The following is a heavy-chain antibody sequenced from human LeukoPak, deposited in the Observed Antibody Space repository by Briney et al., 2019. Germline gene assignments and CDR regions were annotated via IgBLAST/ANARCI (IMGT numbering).Heavy chain of an antibody. J-gene: IGHJ4*02. V-gene: IGHV1-46*01. Sequence: ASVKVSCKASGYTFTNYYMYWVRQAPGQGLEWMGIINPSGGSTSYAQKFQGRVTMTRDTSTSTVYMELSSLRSEDTAVYYRARELPIDWGSADYWGQGTLVTVSS. D-gene: IGHD3-9*01. CDR1: GYTFTNYY. CDR2: INPSGGST. CDR3: ARELPIDWGSADY.